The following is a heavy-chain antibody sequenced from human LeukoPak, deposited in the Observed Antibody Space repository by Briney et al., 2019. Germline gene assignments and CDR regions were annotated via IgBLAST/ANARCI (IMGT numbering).Heavy chain of an antibody. CDR3: ASKSTDHGELRFDY. V-gene: IGHV4-59*01. D-gene: IGHD4-17*01. Sequence: SETLSLTCTISGDSTNTYFWSWIRQPPGKGLEWIGYIYYTGTTNYNPSLKSRVTISVDTSKNQFTLKVSSVTAADTGVYYCASKSTDHGELRFDYWGQGTLVTVSS. CDR1: GDSTNTYF. CDR2: IYYTGTT. J-gene: IGHJ4*02.